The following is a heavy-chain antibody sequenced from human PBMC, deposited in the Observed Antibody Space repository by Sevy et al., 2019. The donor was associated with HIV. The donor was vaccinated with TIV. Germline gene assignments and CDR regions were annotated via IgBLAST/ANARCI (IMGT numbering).Heavy chain of an antibody. CDR1: GFTFSSYA. V-gene: IGHV3-30-3*01. Sequence: GESLKISCAASGFTFSSYAMHWVRQAPGKGLEWVAVISYDGSNKYDADSVKGRFTISRDNSKNTLYLQMNSLRAEDTAVYYCARSEDSRTTVSYYYYGMDVWGQGTTVTVSS. CDR3: ARSEDSRTTVSYYYYGMDV. CDR2: ISYDGSNK. D-gene: IGHD6-6*01. J-gene: IGHJ6*02.